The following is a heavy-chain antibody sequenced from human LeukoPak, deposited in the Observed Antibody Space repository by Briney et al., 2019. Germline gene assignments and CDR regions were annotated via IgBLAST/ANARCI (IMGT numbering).Heavy chain of an antibody. CDR2: INHSGST. Sequence: GSLRLSCAASGFTFSSYEMNWVRQPPGKGLEWIGEINHSGSTNYNPSLKSRVTISVDTSKNQFSLKLSSVTAADTAVYYCARASPRVSKYYYDSSGYYHRIYFDYWGQGTLVTVSS. CDR1: GFTFSSYE. J-gene: IGHJ4*02. D-gene: IGHD3-22*01. CDR3: ARASPRVSKYYYDSSGYYHRIYFDY. V-gene: IGHV4-34*01.